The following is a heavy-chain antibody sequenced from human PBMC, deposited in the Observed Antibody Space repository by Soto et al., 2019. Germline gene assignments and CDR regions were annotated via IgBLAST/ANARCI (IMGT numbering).Heavy chain of an antibody. Sequence: PWGTLRLTCAASGFTFSSYAMSWVRQAPGKGLELVSTISGSGGSTYYANPAKGRFTISIDNAKNTLYLQMNSLRAEDTAVYYCAKFTGPRRVVVSQKARRSLEENFDYWGQGTLVTV. CDR3: AKFTGPRRVVVSQKARRSLEENFDY. J-gene: IGHJ4*02. V-gene: IGHV3-23*01. D-gene: IGHD2-15*01. CDR2: ISGSGGST. CDR1: GFTFSSYA.